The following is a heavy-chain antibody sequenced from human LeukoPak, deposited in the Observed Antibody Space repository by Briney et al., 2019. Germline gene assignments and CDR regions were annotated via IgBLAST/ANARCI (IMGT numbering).Heavy chain of an antibody. J-gene: IGHJ4*02. D-gene: IGHD2-8*02. CDR1: GFTFRTYW. V-gene: IGHV3-7*01. CDR3: ARVLGGVSGYFFDY. CDR2: IMQGGSDK. Sequence: GGSLRLSCAASGFTFRTYWMSWVRQAPGKGLEWVANIMQGGSDKSYVDSVKGRFTISRDNAKNSLYLQMNSLRAEDMAVYYCARVLGGVSGYFFDYWGQGALVTVSS.